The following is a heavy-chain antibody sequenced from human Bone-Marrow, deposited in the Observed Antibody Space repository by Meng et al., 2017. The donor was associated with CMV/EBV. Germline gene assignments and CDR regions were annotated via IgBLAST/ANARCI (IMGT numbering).Heavy chain of an antibody. CDR1: GGSLSDYW. CDR3: ARGSSGWYKVFDY. Sequence: GSLRLSCAVYGGSLSDYWWNWIRQSPGKGLEWIGEVIYSGGTNYNPSLKSRVTISEDTSKNQVSLKLSSVTAADTAVYYCARGSSGWYKVFDYWGQGTLVTVSS. D-gene: IGHD6-19*01. J-gene: IGHJ4*02. V-gene: IGHV4-34*01. CDR2: VIYSGGT.